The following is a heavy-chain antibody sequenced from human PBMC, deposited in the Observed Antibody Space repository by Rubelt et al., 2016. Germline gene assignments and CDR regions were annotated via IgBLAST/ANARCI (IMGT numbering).Heavy chain of an antibody. CDR1: SSYG. CDR3: VAFGGYFDY. D-gene: IGHD3-3*01. V-gene: IGHV3-33*01. Sequence: SSYGMHWVRQAPGKGLEWVAVIWYDGSNKYYADSVKGRFTISRDNSKNTLYLQMNSLRAEDTAVYYCVAFGGYFDYWGQGTLVTVSS. J-gene: IGHJ4*02. CDR2: IWYDGSNK.